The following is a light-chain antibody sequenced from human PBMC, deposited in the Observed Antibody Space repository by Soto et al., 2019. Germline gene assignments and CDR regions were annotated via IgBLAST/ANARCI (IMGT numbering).Light chain of an antibody. CDR1: NIGSKS. CDR3: QVWDSSSDHVV. Sequence: SYELTQPPSVSVAPGKTARITCGGNNIGSKSVHGYQQKPGQAPVLVIYYDSDRPSGILERFSGSNSGNTATLTISRVEAGDEADYYCQVWDSSSDHVVFGGGTKLTVL. J-gene: IGLJ2*01. CDR2: YDS. V-gene: IGLV3-21*04.